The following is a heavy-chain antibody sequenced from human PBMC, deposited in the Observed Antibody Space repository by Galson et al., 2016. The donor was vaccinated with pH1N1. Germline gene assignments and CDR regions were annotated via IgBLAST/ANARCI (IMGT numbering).Heavy chain of an antibody. Sequence: SVKVSCKASGFTFTGYHMHWVRQAPGQGLEWMGWINLHNGDTNYAQKLQGRVTIIADRFTSTVSMELSGLTSDDTAVYYCATETGSSGMDVWDQGTTVTVSS. J-gene: IGHJ6*02. CDR3: ATETGSSGMDV. CDR2: INLHNGDT. D-gene: IGHD3-10*01. CDR1: GFTFTGYH. V-gene: IGHV1-2*02.